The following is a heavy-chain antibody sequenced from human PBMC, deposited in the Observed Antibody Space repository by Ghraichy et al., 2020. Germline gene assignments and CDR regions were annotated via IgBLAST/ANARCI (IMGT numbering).Heavy chain of an antibody. J-gene: IGHJ4*02. D-gene: IGHD1-7*01. CDR1: GGSISSSSYY. CDR3: ASDWNYYFDY. V-gene: IGHV4-39*07. CDR2: IYYSGST. Sequence: SETLSLTCTVSGGSISSSSYYWGWIRQPPGKGLEWIGSIYYSGSTYYNPSLKSRVTISVDTSKNQFSLKLSSVTAADTAVYYCASDWNYYFDYWGQGTLVTVSS.